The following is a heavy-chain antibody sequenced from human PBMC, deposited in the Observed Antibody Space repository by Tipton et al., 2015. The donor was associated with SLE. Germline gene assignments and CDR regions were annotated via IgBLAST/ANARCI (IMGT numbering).Heavy chain of an antibody. D-gene: IGHD2-21*01. J-gene: IGHJ4*02. CDR2: FYIGGTT. CDR3: ATTSCSGDSCLVDH. V-gene: IGHV4-38-2*01. CDR1: GYSISSDYY. Sequence: PGLVKPSETLSLTCAVSGYSISSDYYWGWIRQPAGKGLEWIGHFYIGGTTNYNPSLKSRITISQDTSKDQFSLRLTSVTAADTAVYYCATTSCSGDSCLVDHWGQGTLVTVSS.